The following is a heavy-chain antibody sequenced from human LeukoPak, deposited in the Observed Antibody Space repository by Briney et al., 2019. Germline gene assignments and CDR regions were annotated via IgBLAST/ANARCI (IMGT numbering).Heavy chain of an antibody. CDR3: AKVPCSSISCYGGLDD. J-gene: IGHJ4*02. V-gene: IGHV3-23*01. Sequence: PGGSLRLSCAASGFIFSSYAMTWVRQAPGKGLEWVSAISGSGDSTYYADSVKGRFTISRDNSKNTLYLQMNSLRADDTAVYYCAKVPCSSISCYGGLDDWGQGTLVTVSS. D-gene: IGHD2-2*01. CDR2: ISGSGDST. CDR1: GFIFSSYA.